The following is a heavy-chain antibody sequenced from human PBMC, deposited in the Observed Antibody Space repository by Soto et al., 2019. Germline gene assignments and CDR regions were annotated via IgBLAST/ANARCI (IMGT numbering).Heavy chain of an antibody. CDR1: GFTFSVHS. J-gene: IGHJ6*02. CDR2: ISSTSSAR. CDR3: ARDSDIYYGMDV. D-gene: IGHD3-9*01. V-gene: IGHV3-48*02. Sequence: LRLSCAASGFTFSVHSMNWVRRAPGKGLEWVSYISSTSSARYYADSVRGRFTISRDNVKYSLYLQMNSQTDEGTAVYYCARDSDIYYGMDVWGQGTTVTVSS.